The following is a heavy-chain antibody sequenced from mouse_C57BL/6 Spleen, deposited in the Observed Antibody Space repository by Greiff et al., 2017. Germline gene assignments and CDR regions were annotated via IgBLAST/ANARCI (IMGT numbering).Heavy chain of an antibody. V-gene: IGHV1-64*01. CDR2: IHPNSGST. D-gene: IGHD1-1*01. Sequence: VQLQQPGAELVKPGASVKLSCKASGYTFTSYWMHWVKQRPGQGLEWIGMIHPNSGSTNYNEKFKSKATLTVDTSSSTAYMQLSSLTSEDSAVYYCARGLDYGSRTWFAYWGQGALVTVSA. CDR3: ARGLDYGSRTWFAY. J-gene: IGHJ3*01. CDR1: GYTFTSYW.